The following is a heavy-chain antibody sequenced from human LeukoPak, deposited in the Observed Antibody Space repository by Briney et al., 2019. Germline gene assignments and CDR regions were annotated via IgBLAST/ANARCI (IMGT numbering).Heavy chain of an antibody. J-gene: IGHJ4*02. CDR3: TRDDPYFFDY. Sequence: GGSLGLSCAASGFTFSSYWMSWVRQAPGKGLEWVARIKHDGSEKYYVDSVKGRFTISRDNTKNSLYLQMNTLRAEDTAVYYCTRDDPYFFDYWGQGTPVTVSS. CDR1: GFTFSSYW. CDR2: IKHDGSEK. V-gene: IGHV3-7*01. D-gene: IGHD3-10*01.